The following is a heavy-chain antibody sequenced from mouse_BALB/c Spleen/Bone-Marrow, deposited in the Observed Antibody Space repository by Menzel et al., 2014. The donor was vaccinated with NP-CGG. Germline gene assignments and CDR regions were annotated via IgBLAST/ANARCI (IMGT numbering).Heavy chain of an antibody. Sequence: VQLKQSGAELVKPGASVKLSCTASGFNIKDTYMHWVKQRPEQGLEWIGRIDPANGNTKYDPKFQGKATITADTSSNTAYLQLSSLTSEDTAVYYCARWVYYAMDYWGQGTSVTVSS. J-gene: IGHJ4*01. V-gene: IGHV14-3*02. CDR3: ARWVYYAMDY. CDR1: GFNIKDTY. CDR2: IDPANGNT.